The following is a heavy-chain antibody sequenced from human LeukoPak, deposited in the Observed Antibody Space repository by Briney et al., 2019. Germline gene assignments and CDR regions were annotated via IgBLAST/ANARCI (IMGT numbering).Heavy chain of an antibody. J-gene: IGHJ6*02. V-gene: IGHV3-73*01. CDR1: GFTFSGSS. Sequence: GGSLRLSCAASGFTFSGSSMNWVRQASGKGLEWVGRIGSKIDNYATAYVESVKGRFIISREGSKNTAYLQMNSLKTEDTAVYYCSSGHYGLDVWGQGTTVTVSS. CDR3: SSGHYGLDV. CDR2: IGSKIDNYAT.